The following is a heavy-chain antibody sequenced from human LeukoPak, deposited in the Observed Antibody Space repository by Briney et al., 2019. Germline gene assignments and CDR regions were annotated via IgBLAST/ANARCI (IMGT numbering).Heavy chain of an antibody. CDR1: GFTVSSNY. J-gene: IGHJ6*03. V-gene: IGHV3-66*02. D-gene: IGHD6-13*01. CDR2: IYSGGST. Sequence: GGSLRLSCAASGFTVSSNYMSWVRQAPGKGLEWVSVIYSGGSTYYADSVKGRFTISRDNSKNTLYLQMNSLRAEDTAVYYCARDRREVAAAGPWGYYYYYMDVWGKGTTVTVSS. CDR3: ARDRREVAAAGPWGYYYYYMDV.